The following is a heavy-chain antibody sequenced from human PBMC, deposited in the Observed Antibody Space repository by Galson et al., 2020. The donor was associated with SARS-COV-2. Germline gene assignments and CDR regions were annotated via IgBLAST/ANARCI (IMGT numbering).Heavy chain of an antibody. CDR1: GLSLHTTELG. Sequence: SGPTLVKPTQTLTLNSTFSGLSLHTTELGVAWIRQPPGNALEWHAPLYWNDVGPNSPSLTSRLTSTKDTSKNQVVLTMTNMDTVDTATYYGARPSGSSWFGNFDYWGQGTLVTVSS. D-gene: IGHD6-13*01. CDR3: ARPSGSSWFGNFDY. J-gene: IGHJ4*02. CDR2: LYWNDVG. V-gene: IGHV2-5*01.